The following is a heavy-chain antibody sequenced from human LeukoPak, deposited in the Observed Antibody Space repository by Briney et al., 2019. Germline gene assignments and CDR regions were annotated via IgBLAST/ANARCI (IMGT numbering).Heavy chain of an antibody. CDR2: IYYSGST. Sequence: SETLSLTCTVSGGSISSSSYYWGWIRQPPGKGLEWIGSIYYSGSTYYNPSLKSRVTISVDTSKNQFSLKLSSVTAADTAVYYCASITMIPKRPFDPWGQGTLVTVSS. CDR3: ASITMIPKRPFDP. CDR1: GGSISSSSYY. D-gene: IGHD3-22*01. J-gene: IGHJ5*02. V-gene: IGHV4-39*01.